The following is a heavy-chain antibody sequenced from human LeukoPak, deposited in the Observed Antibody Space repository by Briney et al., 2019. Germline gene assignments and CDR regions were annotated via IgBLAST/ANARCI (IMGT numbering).Heavy chain of an antibody. J-gene: IGHJ4*02. V-gene: IGHV4-4*02. D-gene: IGHD1-14*01. CDR2: IYHSGST. Sequence: PSETLSLTCAVSGAPISSNNWWWSWVRQPPGKGLEWIGEIYHSGSTNYNPSLKSRVTISVDTSKNQFSLKLSSVTAADTAVYYCARWGVHGPGPQYYFDYWGQGTLVTVSS. CDR3: ARWGVHGPGPQYYFDY. CDR1: GAPISSNNW.